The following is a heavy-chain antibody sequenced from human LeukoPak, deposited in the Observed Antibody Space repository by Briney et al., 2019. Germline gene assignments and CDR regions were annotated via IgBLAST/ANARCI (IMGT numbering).Heavy chain of an antibody. D-gene: IGHD1-26*01. CDR2: IYTSGST. CDR1: GGSISSYY. CDR3: ARDLSGSYQYYFDY. V-gene: IGHV4-4*07. Sequence: SETLSLTCTVSGGSISSYYWSWIRQPAGKGLEWIGRIYTSGSTNYNPSLKSRVTISVDKSKNQLSLKLSSVTAADTAVYYCARDLSGSYQYYFDYWGQGTLVTVSS. J-gene: IGHJ4*02.